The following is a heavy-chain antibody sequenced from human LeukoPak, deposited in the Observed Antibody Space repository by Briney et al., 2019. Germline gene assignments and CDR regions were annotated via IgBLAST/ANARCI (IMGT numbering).Heavy chain of an antibody. V-gene: IGHV1-2*02. CDR3: ARNTYYYDNSAGTFDF. J-gene: IGHJ4*02. CDR1: GYTFTDYS. D-gene: IGHD3-22*01. Sequence: ASVKVSCKASGYTFTDYSMHWVRQAPGQGLEWMGWINPNGGGTNYAQKFQGRVTMTRDTSISTAYMELSGLRSDDTAVFYCARNTYYYDNSAGTFDFWGQGTLVTVSS. CDR2: INPNGGGT.